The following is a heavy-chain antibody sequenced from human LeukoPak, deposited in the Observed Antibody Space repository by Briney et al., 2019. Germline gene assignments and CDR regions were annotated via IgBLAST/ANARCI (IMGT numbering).Heavy chain of an antibody. V-gene: IGHV3-21*01. CDR3: ARAYCSSTSCYSFGY. Sequence: RGGSLRLSCAASGFTFSSYSMNWVRQAPGKGLEWVSSISSSSSYIYYADSVKGRFTISRDNAKNSLYLQMNSLRAEDTAVYYCARAYCSSTSCYSFGYWGQGTLVTVSS. CDR2: ISSSSSYI. D-gene: IGHD2-2*01. J-gene: IGHJ4*02. CDR1: GFTFSSYS.